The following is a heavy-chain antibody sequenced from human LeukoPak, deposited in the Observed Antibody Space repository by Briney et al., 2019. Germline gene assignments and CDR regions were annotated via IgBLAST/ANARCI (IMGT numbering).Heavy chain of an antibody. J-gene: IGHJ4*02. V-gene: IGHV1-24*01. CDR3: ATDSGSGWLWVFDY. CDR2: FDPEDGET. Sequence: ASVKVSCKVSGYTLTELSMHWVRQAPGKGLEWMGGFDPEDGETIYAQKFQGRVTMTEDTSTDTAYMELSSLRSEDTAVYYCATDSGSGWLWVFDYWXQGTLVTVSS. D-gene: IGHD6-19*01. CDR1: GYTLTELS.